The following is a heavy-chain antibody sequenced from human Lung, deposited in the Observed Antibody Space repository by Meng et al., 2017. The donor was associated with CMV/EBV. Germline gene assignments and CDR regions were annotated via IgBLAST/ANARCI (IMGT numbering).Heavy chain of an antibody. CDR1: GYIFTKYG. D-gene: IGHD6-19*01. CDR2: ISAYNGDT. CDR3: TRDAGTIAVSGSPDY. Sequence: ASVKVSCKASGYIFTKYGVNWLRQAPGRGPEWMGWISAYNGDTMYAPKVQGRVTMTTDTSTSTANMELRGLRSDDTAVYYCTRDAGTIAVSGSPDYWGQGTLVTVSS. J-gene: IGHJ4*02. V-gene: IGHV1-18*01.